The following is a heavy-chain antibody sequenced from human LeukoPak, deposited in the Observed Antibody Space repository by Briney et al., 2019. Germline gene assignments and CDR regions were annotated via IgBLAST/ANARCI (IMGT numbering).Heavy chain of an antibody. J-gene: IGHJ6*02. D-gene: IGHD6-19*01. V-gene: IGHV3-33*01. CDR1: GFTFSSYG. CDR2: IWYDGSNK. CDR3: ARDYFPPVAGVPTAHSWWDYYYGMDV. Sequence: GGSLRLSCAASGFTFSSYGMHWVRQAPGKGLEWVAVIWYDGSNKYYADSVKGRFTISRDNSKNTLYLQMNSLRAEDTAVYYCARDYFPPVAGVPTAHSWWDYYYGMDVWGQGTTVTVSS.